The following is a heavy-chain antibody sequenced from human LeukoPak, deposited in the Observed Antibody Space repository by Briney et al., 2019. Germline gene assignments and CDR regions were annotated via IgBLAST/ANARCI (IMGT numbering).Heavy chain of an antibody. CDR3: AKDRRGYYDFW. D-gene: IGHD3-3*01. CDR1: GFTFSSYA. Sequence: GGSLRLSCAASGFTFSSYAMSWVRQAPGKGREWVSAISGSGGSTYYADSVKGRFTISRDNSKNTLYLQMNSLRAEDTAVYYCAKDRRGYYDFWGGQGTLVTVSS. J-gene: IGHJ4*02. CDR2: ISGSGGST. V-gene: IGHV3-23*01.